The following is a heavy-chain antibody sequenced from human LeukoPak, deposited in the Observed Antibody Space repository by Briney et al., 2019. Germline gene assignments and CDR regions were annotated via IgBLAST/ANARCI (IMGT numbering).Heavy chain of an antibody. J-gene: IGHJ4*01. CDR2: INPSDAST. CDR3: AGHSSGFFRFFDD. Sequence: GASVTVSCKASGYTFSNHYIHWVRQAPGQGLEWMGVINPSDASTNYAQKFPDRVTITRDTSTTPVYRELGSQRSDDTCVPDCAGHSSGFFRFFDDWGQGTLVTVS. CDR1: GYTFSNHY. D-gene: IGHD3-22*01. V-gene: IGHV1-46*01.